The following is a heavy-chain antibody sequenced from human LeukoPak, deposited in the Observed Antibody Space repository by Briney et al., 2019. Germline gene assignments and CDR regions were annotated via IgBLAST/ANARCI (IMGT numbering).Heavy chain of an antibody. V-gene: IGHV1-24*01. D-gene: IGHD5-12*01. Sequence: GASVKVSCKVSGYTLTELSMHWVRQAPGKGLEWMGGFDPEDGETIYAQKFQGRVTMTEDTSTDTAYMELSSLRSEDTAVYYCVTAWIRSGDAFDIWGQGTMVTVSS. CDR3: VTAWIRSGDAFDI. CDR2: FDPEDGET. J-gene: IGHJ3*02. CDR1: GYTLTELS.